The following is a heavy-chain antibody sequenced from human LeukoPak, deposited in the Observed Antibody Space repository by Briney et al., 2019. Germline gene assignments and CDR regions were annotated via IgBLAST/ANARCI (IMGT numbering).Heavy chain of an antibody. V-gene: IGHV4-30-2*01. CDR3: AREGLPDAFDI. J-gene: IGHJ3*02. Sequence: SEILSLTCAVSGGSISSGGYSWSWIRQPPGEGLEWIGYIYHSGSTYYNPSLKSRVTISVDRSKNQFSLKLSSVTAADTAVYYCAREGLPDAFDIWGQGTMVTVSS. D-gene: IGHD5-12*01. CDR2: IYHSGST. CDR1: GGSISSGGYS.